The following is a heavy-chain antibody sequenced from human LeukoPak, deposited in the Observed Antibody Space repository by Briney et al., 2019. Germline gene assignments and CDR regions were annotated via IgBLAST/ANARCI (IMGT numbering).Heavy chain of an antibody. J-gene: IGHJ4*02. CDR3: ARHVRQQLPPKAFDY. CDR2: IYYSGNA. CDR1: GGSISSGIYY. Sequence: SETLSLTCTVSGGSISSGIYYWGWIRQPPGKGLEWIGSIYYSGNAYYNPSLKSRFTISVDTSKNQLSLKLNSVTAADTAVYYCARHVRQQLPPKAFDYWGQGTLVTVSS. D-gene: IGHD6-13*01. V-gene: IGHV4-39*01.